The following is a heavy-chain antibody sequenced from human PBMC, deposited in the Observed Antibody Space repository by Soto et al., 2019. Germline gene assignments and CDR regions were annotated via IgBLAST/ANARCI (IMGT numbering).Heavy chain of an antibody. J-gene: IGHJ6*02. CDR3: ARAARYDPKNGMDV. V-gene: IGHV4-30-2*01. Sequence: ASETLSLTCAVSGGSISSGGYSWSWIRQPPGKGLEWIGYIYHSGSTYYNPSLKSRVTISVDRSKNQFSLKLSSVTAADTAVYYCARAARYDPKNGMDVWGQGTTVTVS. D-gene: IGHD1-20*01. CDR1: GGSISSGGYS. CDR2: IYHSGST.